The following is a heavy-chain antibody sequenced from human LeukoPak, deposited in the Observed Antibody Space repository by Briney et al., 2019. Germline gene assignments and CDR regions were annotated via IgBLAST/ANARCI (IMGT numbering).Heavy chain of an antibody. CDR1: GLTFSSYA. J-gene: IGHJ4*02. V-gene: IGHV3-23*01. CDR3: AKTNWGSDYFDY. D-gene: IGHD7-27*01. CDR2: ISGSGGST. Sequence: GGSLRLSCAASGLTFSSYAMSWVRQAPGEGLEWVSSISGSGGSTYYADSVKGRFTISRENSKNTLYLQMNSLRAEDTAVYYCAKTNWGSDYFDYWGQGTLVTVSS.